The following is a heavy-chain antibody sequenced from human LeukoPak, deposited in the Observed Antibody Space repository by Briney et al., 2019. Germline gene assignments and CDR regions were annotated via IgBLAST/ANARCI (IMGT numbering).Heavy chain of an antibody. Sequence: GGSLRLSCAASGFTFSSYAMSWVRQAPGKGLEWVSSISRSGSTKYYADSVKGRFTISRDNAKNSLFLQMNSLRAEDTAVYYCARVLRYCSGGNCYSGGLGYMDVWGKGTTVTISS. CDR1: GFTFSSYA. CDR2: ISRSGSTK. V-gene: IGHV3-48*04. CDR3: ARVLRYCSGGNCYSGGLGYMDV. D-gene: IGHD2-15*01. J-gene: IGHJ6*03.